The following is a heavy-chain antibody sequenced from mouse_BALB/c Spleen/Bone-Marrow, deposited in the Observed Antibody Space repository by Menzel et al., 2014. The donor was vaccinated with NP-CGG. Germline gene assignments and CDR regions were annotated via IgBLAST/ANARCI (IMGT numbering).Heavy chain of an antibody. CDR2: IIPSNGRT. CDR3: ARWLLQYFDV. D-gene: IGHD2-3*01. CDR1: GYTFXGYW. V-gene: IGHV1S81*02. Sequence: VQLQQSGAELVKPGASVKLSCKASGYTFXGYWMHWVKQRPGQGLEWIGEIIPSNGRTNYNEKFKSKATLTVDKSSNTAYMQLSSLTSEDSAVYYCARWLLQYFDVWGAGTTVTVSS. J-gene: IGHJ1*01.